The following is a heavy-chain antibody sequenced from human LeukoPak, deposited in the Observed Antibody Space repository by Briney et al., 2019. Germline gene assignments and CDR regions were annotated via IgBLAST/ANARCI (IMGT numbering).Heavy chain of an antibody. J-gene: IGHJ4*02. Sequence: SETLSLTCTVSGGSISSYYWSWIRQPPGKGLEWIGYIYYSGSTNYNPSLKSRVTISVDTSKNQFSLKLSSVTAADTAVYYCARYSGSYQFDYCGQGTLVTVSS. D-gene: IGHD1-26*01. CDR1: GGSISSYY. V-gene: IGHV4-59*01. CDR3: ARYSGSYQFDY. CDR2: IYYSGST.